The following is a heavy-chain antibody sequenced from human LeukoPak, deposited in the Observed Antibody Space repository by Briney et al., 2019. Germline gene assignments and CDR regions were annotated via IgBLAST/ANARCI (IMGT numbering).Heavy chain of an antibody. J-gene: IGHJ4*02. CDR1: GFTYSQYA. CDR3: AKLIAVFDY. Sequence: GGCVSLSRASCGFTYSQYAMPGVRQPRARGVEGVASISGSGRNTYYADSVKGRSTISRDNSKNTLYLQMNSLRAEDTAVYYCAKLIAVFDYWGQGTLVTVSS. D-gene: IGHD6-19*01. CDR2: ISGSGRNT. V-gene: IGHV3-23*01.